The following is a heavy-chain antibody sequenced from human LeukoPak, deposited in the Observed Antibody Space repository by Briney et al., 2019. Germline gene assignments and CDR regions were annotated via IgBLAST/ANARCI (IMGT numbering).Heavy chain of an antibody. Sequence: PSETLSLTCTVSGGSISNYYWNWIRQPPGKGLEWIGFIYSSGTTNYNPSLKSRVTISVDTSKNQFSLKLSSVTAADTAVYYCARSIIAVAGYHFDYWGQGTLVTVSS. D-gene: IGHD6-19*01. CDR1: GGSISNYY. CDR2: IYSSGTT. V-gene: IGHV4-4*08. J-gene: IGHJ4*02. CDR3: ARSIIAVAGYHFDY.